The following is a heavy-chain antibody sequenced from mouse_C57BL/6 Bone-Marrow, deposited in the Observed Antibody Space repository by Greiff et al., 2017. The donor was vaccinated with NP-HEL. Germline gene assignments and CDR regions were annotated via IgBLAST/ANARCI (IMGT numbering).Heavy chain of an antibody. CDR1: GYAFSSSW. CDR2: IYPGDGDT. D-gene: IGHD2-2*01. CDR3: ARSTMVTGGY. V-gene: IGHV1-82*01. J-gene: IGHJ3*01. Sequence: QVQLQQSGPELVKPGASVKISCKASGYAFSSSWMNWVKQRPGKGLEWIGRIYPGDGDTNYNGKFKGKATLTADNSSSTAYMQLSSLTSEDSAVYFCARSTMVTGGYWGQGTLVTVSA.